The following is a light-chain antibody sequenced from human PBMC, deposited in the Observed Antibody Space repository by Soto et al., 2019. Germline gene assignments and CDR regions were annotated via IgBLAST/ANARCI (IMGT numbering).Light chain of an antibody. CDR2: DVS. V-gene: IGLV2-14*03. Sequence: QSVLTQPASVSGSPGQSITISCTGTSSDVGGYNYVSWYQHHPGKAPKLMIYDVSNRLSGFSNRFSGSKSGDTASLIISGLQAEDEADYYCSSYTSSSTLSTYVFGTGTKVTVL. CDR1: SSDVGGYNY. J-gene: IGLJ1*01. CDR3: SSYTSSSTLSTYV.